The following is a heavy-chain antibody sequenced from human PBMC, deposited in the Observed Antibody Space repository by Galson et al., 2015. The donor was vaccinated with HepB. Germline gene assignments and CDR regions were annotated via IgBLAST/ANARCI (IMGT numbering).Heavy chain of an antibody. V-gene: IGHV1-46*03. D-gene: IGHD2-2*01. CDR1: GYTFTSYY. CDR2: INPSGGST. Sequence: SVKVSCKASGYTFTSYYMHWVRQAPGQGLEWMGIINPSGGSTSYAQKFQGRVTMTRDTSTSTVYMELSSLRSEDTAVYYCARAGIVVVPAALFDYWGQGTLVTVSS. CDR3: ARAGIVVVPAALFDY. J-gene: IGHJ4*02.